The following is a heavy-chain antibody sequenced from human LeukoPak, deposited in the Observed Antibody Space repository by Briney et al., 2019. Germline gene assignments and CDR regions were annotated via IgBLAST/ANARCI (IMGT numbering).Heavy chain of an antibody. CDR3: AKDGYCTNGVCWFDP. D-gene: IGHD2-8*01. J-gene: IGHJ5*02. V-gene: IGHV3-30*18. CDR1: GFTFNAYG. Sequence: GRSLRLSCAASGFTFNAYGMHWVRQVPGKGLEWVAVISYDGSNKYYADSVKGRFTISRDNSKNTLYLQMNSLRAEDTAVYYCAKDGYCTNGVCWFDPWGQGTLVTVSS. CDR2: ISYDGSNK.